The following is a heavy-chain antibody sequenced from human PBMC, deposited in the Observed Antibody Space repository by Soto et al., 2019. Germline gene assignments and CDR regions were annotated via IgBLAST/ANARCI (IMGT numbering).Heavy chain of an antibody. CDR2: IWYDGSNK. V-gene: IGHV3-33*01. D-gene: IGHD3-10*01. CDR3: ARDSIYFSRANMDV. Sequence: QVQLVESGGGVVQPGRSLRLSCAASGFTFSSYGMHWVRQAPGKGLEWVAVIWYDGSNKYYADSVKGRFTISRDNSKNTLYLQMNSLRAEDTAVYYCARDSIYFSRANMDVWGKGTTVTVSS. J-gene: IGHJ6*03. CDR1: GFTFSSYG.